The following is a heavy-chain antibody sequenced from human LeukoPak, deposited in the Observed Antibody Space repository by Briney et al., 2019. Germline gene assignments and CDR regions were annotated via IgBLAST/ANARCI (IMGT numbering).Heavy chain of an antibody. CDR3: ARDISQPGAQGY. J-gene: IGHJ4*02. CDR2: ISSSSSTI. D-gene: IGHD3-10*01. Sequence: GGSLRLSCAASGFTFSSYRRNWVRQAPGKGLEGVSYISSSSSTIYYADAVKGRFTISRDNAKNSLYLQMNSLRAEDTAVYYCARDISQPGAQGYWGQGTLVTVSS. V-gene: IGHV3-48*01. CDR1: GFTFSSYR.